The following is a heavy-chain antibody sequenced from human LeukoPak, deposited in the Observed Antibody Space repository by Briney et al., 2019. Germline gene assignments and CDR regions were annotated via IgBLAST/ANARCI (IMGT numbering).Heavy chain of an antibody. D-gene: IGHD5-12*01. J-gene: IGHJ4*02. CDR2: IKQDGSEK. CDR1: GFSFSTYW. Sequence: GGSLRLSCAVSGFSFSTYWMSWVRQAPGKGLEWVANIKQDGSEKYYVDSVKGRFTISRDNSKNTLYLQMGSLRTEDMAVYYCARVYNGIKDWWGQGTLVTVSS. V-gene: IGHV3-7*04. CDR3: ARVYNGIKDW.